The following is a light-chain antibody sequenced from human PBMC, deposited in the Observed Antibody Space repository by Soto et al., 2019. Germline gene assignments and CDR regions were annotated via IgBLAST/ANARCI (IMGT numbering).Light chain of an antibody. CDR1: SSNIGKNA. V-gene: IGLV1-36*01. J-gene: IGLJ3*02. Sequence: QPVLTQSPSVSEAPRQRVSISCSGSSSNIGKNAVNWYQQLPEMAPKLVIYSDNLRPSGVSDRFSASKSGTSASLSITGLQSEDEAYYHCATWDDSLNGPVFGGGTKLTVL. CDR2: SDN. CDR3: ATWDDSLNGPV.